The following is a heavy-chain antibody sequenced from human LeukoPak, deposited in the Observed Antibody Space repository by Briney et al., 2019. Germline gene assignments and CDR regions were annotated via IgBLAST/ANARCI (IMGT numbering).Heavy chain of an antibody. CDR3: ATPKLGYFDY. Sequence: ASVKVSCKATGGTFSSYAISWVRQAPGQGLEWMGGIIPIFGTANYAQKFQGRVTITADESTSTAYMELSSLRSEDTAVYYCATPKLGYFDYWGQGTLVTVSS. CDR2: IIPIFGTA. CDR1: GGTFSSYA. V-gene: IGHV1-69*13. J-gene: IGHJ4*02. D-gene: IGHD7-27*01.